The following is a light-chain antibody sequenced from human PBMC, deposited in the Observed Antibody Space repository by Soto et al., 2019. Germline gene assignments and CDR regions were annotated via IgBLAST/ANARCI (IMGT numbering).Light chain of an antibody. CDR1: ESIARH. CDR3: HQTYTALSIT. V-gene: IGKV1-39*01. Sequence: DIQMTQSPSSLSASVGDRVTITCRASESIARHLNWYQQKPGKAPKLLIYAASSLQNGVPSRFXGGGSRTDFTLTISNLQPEDFATYYCHQTYTALSITFGQGTRLEMK. J-gene: IGKJ5*01. CDR2: AAS.